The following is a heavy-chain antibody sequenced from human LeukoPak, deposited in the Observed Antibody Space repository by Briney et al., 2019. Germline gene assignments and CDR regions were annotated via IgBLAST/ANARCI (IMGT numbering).Heavy chain of an antibody. CDR1: GYTFTSYG. J-gene: IGHJ6*02. Sequence: ASVKVSCKASGYTFTSYGISWVRQAPGQGLEWMGWISAYNGNTNYAQKLQGRVTMTTDTSTSTAYMELRSLRSDDTAVYYCARDQSRYDILTGYPTYYYYYYGMDVWGQGTTVTVSS. CDR3: ARDQSRYDILTGYPTYYYYYYGMDV. CDR2: ISAYNGNT. D-gene: IGHD3-9*01. V-gene: IGHV1-18*01.